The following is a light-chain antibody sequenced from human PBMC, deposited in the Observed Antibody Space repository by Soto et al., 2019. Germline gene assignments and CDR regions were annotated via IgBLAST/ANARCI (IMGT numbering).Light chain of an antibody. J-gene: IGKJ1*01. CDR3: LQDYNYPRT. V-gene: IGKV1-6*01. CDR1: QTISTW. Sequence: IQMTQSASTLSASLGDRVTITCGASQTISTWLAWYQQKPGKAPKLLIYAASSLQSGVPSRFSGSGYGTDFNLTISSLQTEDFATYYCLQDYNYPRTFGQGTKVDIK. CDR2: AAS.